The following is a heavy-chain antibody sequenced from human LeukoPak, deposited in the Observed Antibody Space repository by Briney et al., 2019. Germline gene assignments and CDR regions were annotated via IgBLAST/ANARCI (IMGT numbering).Heavy chain of an antibody. CDR3: ARAMGSSGWDY. CDR2: IKQDGSEN. Sequence: PGGSLRLSCAASGFTFSSHWMSWVRQAPGKGLEWVANIKQDGSENYYVDSVKAQFTIPRDNAKNSLYLQMNSLRAEDTAVYYCARAMGSSGWDYWGQGALVTVSS. V-gene: IGHV3-7*03. J-gene: IGHJ4*02. CDR1: GFTFSSHW. D-gene: IGHD6-19*01.